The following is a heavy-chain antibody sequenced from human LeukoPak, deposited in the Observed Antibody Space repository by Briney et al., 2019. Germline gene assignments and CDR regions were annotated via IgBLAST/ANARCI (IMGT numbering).Heavy chain of an antibody. V-gene: IGHV3-9*01. J-gene: IGHJ5*02. CDR3: VKDRRNPYRPEGPFDP. CDR1: GFTFEDYA. D-gene: IGHD1-14*01. CDR2: INWNSGSI. Sequence: GGSLRLSCAASGFTFEDYAMHWVRQAPGKGLEWVSGINWNSGSIGYADSVKGRFTISRDNVMNSLYLQMNSLRPEDTALYYCVKDRRNPYRPEGPFDPWGQGALVTVSS.